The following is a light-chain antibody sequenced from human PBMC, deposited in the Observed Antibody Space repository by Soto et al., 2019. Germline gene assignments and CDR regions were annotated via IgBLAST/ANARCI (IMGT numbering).Light chain of an antibody. Sequence: DIQMTQSPSSLSASVGDRVTITCRASQNINTYLNWCQQKPGKSPKLLIYAASSLQSGVPSRFSGSESGTDFTLTISSLQPEEFATDYCQQSYSTPDTCGQGPKLEMK. J-gene: IGKJ2*01. CDR1: QNINTY. CDR3: QQSYSTPDT. CDR2: AAS. V-gene: IGKV1-39*01.